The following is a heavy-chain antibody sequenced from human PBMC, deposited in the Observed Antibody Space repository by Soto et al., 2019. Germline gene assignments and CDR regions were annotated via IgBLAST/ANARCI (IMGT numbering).Heavy chain of an antibody. CDR1: GFSFSDYW. CDR3: ARGGNWFAP. Sequence: EVHVVESGGGLVQPGGSLRLSCAASGFSFSDYWMAWVRQAPGKGLEWVANIDQGGGEKHDVDSVQGRFTISRDNDKNSLYLQMNSLRAEDTAVYYCARGGNWFAPWGQGTLVTVSS. CDR2: IDQGGGEK. J-gene: IGHJ5*02. D-gene: IGHD3-10*01. V-gene: IGHV3-7*05.